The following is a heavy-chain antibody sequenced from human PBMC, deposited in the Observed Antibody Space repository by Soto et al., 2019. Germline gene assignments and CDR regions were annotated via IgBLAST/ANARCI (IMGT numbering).Heavy chain of an antibody. CDR1: GYTFSTYD. J-gene: IGHJ4*02. Sequence: QVQLVQSGAEVKKPGASVKVSCKASGYTFSTYDIEWVRLATGQGLEWMGSMNPNTGNTDYAQKFQGRVTMTMTTSISTAYMELRSLRSEDTAIYYCAKTMGGIAAAGSDFWGQGTLVTVSA. CDR2: MNPNTGNT. D-gene: IGHD6-13*01. CDR3: AKTMGGIAAAGSDF. V-gene: IGHV1-8*01.